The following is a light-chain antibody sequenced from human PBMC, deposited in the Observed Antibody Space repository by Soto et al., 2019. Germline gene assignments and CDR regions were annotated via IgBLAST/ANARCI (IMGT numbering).Light chain of an antibody. Sequence: QSVLTQPPSVSAAPGQKVTISCSGSSSNIGNNYVSWYQQLPGTAPKLLIYESNKPPSGIPDRISGSKSGTSATLGITGLQTGDEADYYCGTWDSSLSSYVFGTGTKVTVL. J-gene: IGLJ1*01. CDR3: GTWDSSLSSYV. V-gene: IGLV1-51*02. CDR1: SSNIGNNY. CDR2: ESN.